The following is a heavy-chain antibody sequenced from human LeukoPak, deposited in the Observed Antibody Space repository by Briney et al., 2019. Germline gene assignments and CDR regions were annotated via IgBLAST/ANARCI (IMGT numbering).Heavy chain of an antibody. Sequence: SETLSLTCTVSGGSINTKAHYWACIRQTPGKGLEWIGSVFYNGNTYYNPSLKSRVAISVDTSKNQFSLRLSSVTAADTAVYYCAKHGEDSTGYYADFFDHCCQRTLITVSS. CDR3: AKHGEDSTGYYADFFDH. V-gene: IGHV4-39*01. J-gene: IGHJ4*02. D-gene: IGHD3-22*01. CDR1: GGSINTKAHY. CDR2: VFYNGNT.